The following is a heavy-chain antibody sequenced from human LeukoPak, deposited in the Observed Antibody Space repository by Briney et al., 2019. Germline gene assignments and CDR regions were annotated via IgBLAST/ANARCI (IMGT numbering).Heavy chain of an antibody. J-gene: IGHJ6*03. CDR3: ARAPPYYYMDV. CDR2: IYSGGST. Sequence: EGSLRLSCAASGFTVSSNYMSWVRQAPGKGLEWVSVIYSGGSTYYADSVKGRFTISRDNSKNTLYPQMNSLRAEDTAVYYCARAPPYYYMDVWGKGTTVTVSS. V-gene: IGHV3-66*02. CDR1: GFTVSSNY.